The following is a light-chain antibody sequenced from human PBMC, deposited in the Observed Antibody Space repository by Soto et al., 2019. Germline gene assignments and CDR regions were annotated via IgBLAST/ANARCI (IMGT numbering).Light chain of an antibody. CDR1: SSNIGSNN. CDR3: AAWDDRLNAVV. Sequence: QSVLTQPTSASGTPGQRVTISCSGSSSNIGSNNVNWYQQLPGMAPKYLIYNNAQRPSGVPDRFSGSKSGTSASLAISGLQSEDEADYYCAAWDDRLNAVVFGGGTKLTVL. CDR2: NNA. J-gene: IGLJ2*01. V-gene: IGLV1-44*01.